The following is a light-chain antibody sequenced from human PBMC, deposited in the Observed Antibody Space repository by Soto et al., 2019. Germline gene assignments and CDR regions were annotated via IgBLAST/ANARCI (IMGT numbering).Light chain of an antibody. J-gene: IGKJ1*01. V-gene: IGKV3-20*01. CDR1: QSVRSNY. CDR3: QQYGYSRWT. CDR2: VAF. Sequence: ELVLTQFPGTLSLSPGERATLSCRASQSVRSNYLAWYQHKPGQAPRLLIYVAFSRATGIPDRFRGSGSGTDFTLTINRLEPEDFAVYYCQQYGYSRWTFGQGTKVEIK.